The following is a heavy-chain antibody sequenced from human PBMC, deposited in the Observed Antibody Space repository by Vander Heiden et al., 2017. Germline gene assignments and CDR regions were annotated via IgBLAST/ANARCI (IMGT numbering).Heavy chain of an antibody. CDR3: ARGKQWLVIWFDP. V-gene: IGHV3-30-3*01. CDR2: ISYDGSNK. D-gene: IGHD6-19*01. Sequence: QVQLVESGGGVVQPGSSLRLSFSASVFPFSSYAMHWVRQAPGKGLEWVAVISYDGSNKYYADAVKGRFTISRDNSKNTLYLQMNRLRAEDTAVYYCARGKQWLVIWFDPWGQGTLVTVSS. J-gene: IGHJ5*02. CDR1: VFPFSSYA.